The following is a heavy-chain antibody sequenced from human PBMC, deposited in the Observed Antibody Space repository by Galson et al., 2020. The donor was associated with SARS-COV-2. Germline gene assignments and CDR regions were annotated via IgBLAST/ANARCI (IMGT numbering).Heavy chain of an antibody. D-gene: IGHD3-9*01. CDR1: GYSFTSYW. CDR3: ARLGWGDILTGYYTAFDY. J-gene: IGHJ4*02. Sequence: GESLKISCKGSGYSFTSYWNGWVRQMPGKGLEWVGIIYPGDSDTRYRPSFQGQVTISADKSISTAYLQWSSLKAPDTAMYYCARLGWGDILTGYYTAFDYWGQGTLVTVSS. V-gene: IGHV5-51*01. CDR2: IYPGDSDT.